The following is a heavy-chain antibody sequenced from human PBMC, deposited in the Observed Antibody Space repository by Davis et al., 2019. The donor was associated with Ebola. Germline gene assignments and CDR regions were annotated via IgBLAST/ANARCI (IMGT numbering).Heavy chain of an antibody. CDR3: ARGGQQLVLAYFDY. CDR1: GYTFTSYY. CDR2: INPSGGST. D-gene: IGHD6-6*01. J-gene: IGHJ4*02. Sequence: ASVKVSCKASGYTFTSYYIHWVRQAPGQGLEWMGIINPSGGSTSYAQKFQGRVTVTRDTSTSTIYMNLSSLRSEDTAVYYCARGGQQLVLAYFDYWGQGTLVTVSS. V-gene: IGHV1-46*01.